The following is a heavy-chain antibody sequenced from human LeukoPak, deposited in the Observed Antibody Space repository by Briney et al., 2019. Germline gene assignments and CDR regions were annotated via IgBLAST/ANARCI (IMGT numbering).Heavy chain of an antibody. D-gene: IGHD1-26*01. CDR1: GGSISSSSYY. CDR3: ARVGGSYSFDY. CDR2: IYYSGST. V-gene: IGHV4-39*07. J-gene: IGHJ4*02. Sequence: KSSETLSLTCTVSGGSISSSSYYWGWIRQPPGKGLEWIGSIYYSGSTYYNPSLKSRVTISVDTSKNQFSLKLSSVTAADTAVYYCARVGGSYSFDYWGQGTLVTVSS.